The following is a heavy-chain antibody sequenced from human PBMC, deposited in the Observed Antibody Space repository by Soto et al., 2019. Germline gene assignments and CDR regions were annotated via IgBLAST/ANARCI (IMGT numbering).Heavy chain of an antibody. CDR2: ISSSSSYI. V-gene: IGHV3-21*01. CDR3: ARTLGAVTTFAYDY. CDR1: GFTFSSYS. D-gene: IGHD4-17*01. J-gene: IGHJ4*02. Sequence: SXRLSCAVSGFTFSSYSMNWVRQAPGKGLEWVSSISSSSSYIYYADSVKGRFTISRDNAKNSLYLQMNSLRAEDTAVYYCARTLGAVTTFAYDYWGQGTLVTVYS.